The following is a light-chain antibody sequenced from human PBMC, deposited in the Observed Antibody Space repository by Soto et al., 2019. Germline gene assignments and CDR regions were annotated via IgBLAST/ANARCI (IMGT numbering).Light chain of an antibody. J-gene: IGKJ1*01. Sequence: DIQMTQSPSTLSASAGDRVTITCRASQSISSWLAWYQQKPGKAPKLLIYDASSLESGVPSRFSGSGSGTEFTLTISSLQPDDFATYYCQQYNGYRWTFGQGTKVDIK. CDR3: QQYNGYRWT. CDR1: QSISSW. V-gene: IGKV1-5*01. CDR2: DAS.